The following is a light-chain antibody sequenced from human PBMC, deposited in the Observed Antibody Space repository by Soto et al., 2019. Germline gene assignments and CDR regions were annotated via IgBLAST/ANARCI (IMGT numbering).Light chain of an antibody. CDR2: AAS. J-gene: IGKJ1*01. CDR3: HQYYSYPPT. CDR1: QGISSY. Sequence: AIRMTQSPSSLSASTGDRVTITCRASQGISSYLAWYQQKPGKAPKLLIYAASTLQSGVPSRFSGSGSGTDFTLTISCLQSEDFATYSCHQYYSYPPTFGQGTKVEIK. V-gene: IGKV1-8*01.